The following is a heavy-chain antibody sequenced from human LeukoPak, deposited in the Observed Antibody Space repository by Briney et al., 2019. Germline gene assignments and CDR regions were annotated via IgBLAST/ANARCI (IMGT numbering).Heavy chain of an antibody. CDR3: ARAPGEGWFDP. CDR1: GFTFSSYW. Sequence: GGSLRLSCAASGFTFSSYWMSWVRQAPGKGLEWVASIKQDGSEKYYVDSVKGRFTISRDNAKNSLYLQMNSLRAEDTALYYCARAPGEGWFDPWGQGTLVTASS. CDR2: IKQDGSEK. V-gene: IGHV3-7*01. J-gene: IGHJ5*02. D-gene: IGHD4-17*01.